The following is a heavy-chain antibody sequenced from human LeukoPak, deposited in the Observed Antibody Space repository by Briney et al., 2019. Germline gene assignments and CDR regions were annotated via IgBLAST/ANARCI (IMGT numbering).Heavy chain of an antibody. V-gene: IGHV3-53*01. CDR2: IYAGDST. J-gene: IGHJ5*02. CDR3: ARSYTHYDFWSGYTYQNYFDP. D-gene: IGHD3-3*01. CDR1: GFTVSSSY. Sequence: PGGSLRLSCAASGFTVSSSYISWVRQAPGKGLEWVSVIYAGDSTCYADSVKGRFIISRDNSKNTVYLQMDSLRAEDTAVYYCARSYTHYDFWSGYTYQNYFDPWGQGTLVTVSS.